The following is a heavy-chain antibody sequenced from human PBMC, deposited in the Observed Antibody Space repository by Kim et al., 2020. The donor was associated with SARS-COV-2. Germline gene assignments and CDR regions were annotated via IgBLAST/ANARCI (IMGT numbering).Heavy chain of an antibody. CDR1: GFTFSSYS. CDR2: ISSSSSYI. Sequence: GGSLRLSCAASGFTFSSYSMNWVRQAPGKGLEWVSSISSSSSYIYYADSVKGRFTISRDNAKNSLYLQMNSLRAEDTAVYYCARGTGWVPAAMLYFDYWGQGTLVTVSS. CDR3: ARGTGWVPAAMLYFDY. V-gene: IGHV3-21*01. J-gene: IGHJ4*02. D-gene: IGHD2-2*01.